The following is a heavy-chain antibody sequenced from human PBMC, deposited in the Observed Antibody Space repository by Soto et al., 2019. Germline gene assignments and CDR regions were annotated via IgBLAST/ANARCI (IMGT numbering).Heavy chain of an antibody. CDR2: IRNKANSYGT. Sequence: EVQLVESGGDLVQPGESLKLSCAASGFTFSGSAMHWVRQASGKGLEWLGRIRNKANSYGTAYAATVKGRFTISRDDSKNTAYLQMNSLXTXXXXXXXXXXXXXXXXXXXLDXWGQGTLVTVSS. CDR1: GFTFSGSA. CDR3: XXXXXXXXXXXLDX. J-gene: IGHJ4*02. V-gene: IGHV3-73*02.